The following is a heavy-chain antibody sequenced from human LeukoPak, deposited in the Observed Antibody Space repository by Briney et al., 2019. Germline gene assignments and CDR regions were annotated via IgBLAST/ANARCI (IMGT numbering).Heavy chain of an antibody. Sequence: GGSLSLSCAASEFTFRDYYMSWIRQAPGKGLEWVSYISNSGDTIYYADSVKGRFTVSRDNPKNSMYLQMNSLRAEDTAVYYCARLGIITAAGSNDYWGQGTLVTVSS. V-gene: IGHV3-11*01. J-gene: IGHJ4*02. D-gene: IGHD6-13*01. CDR1: EFTFRDYY. CDR3: ARLGIITAAGSNDY. CDR2: ISNSGDTI.